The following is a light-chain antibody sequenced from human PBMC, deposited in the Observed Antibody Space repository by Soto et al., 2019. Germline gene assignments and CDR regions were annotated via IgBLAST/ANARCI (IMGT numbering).Light chain of an antibody. J-gene: IGLJ2*01. CDR3: SSYTTNSTHVV. V-gene: IGLV2-14*01. Sequence: QYVLTQPASVSGSPGQSITISCTGTSSDVGSYNYVSWYQQYPGKAPELMIYDVSNRPSGVSYRFSGSKSGNTASLTISGLPAEDEADYYCSSYTTNSTHVVFGGGTKVTVL. CDR2: DVS. CDR1: SSDVGSYNY.